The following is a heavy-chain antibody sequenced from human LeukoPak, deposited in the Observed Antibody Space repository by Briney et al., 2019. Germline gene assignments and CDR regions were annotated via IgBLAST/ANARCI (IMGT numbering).Heavy chain of an antibody. CDR1: GGSISSYY. V-gene: IGHV4-59*01. CDR3: ARERGTVTKSAFDP. Sequence: PSETLSLTCTVSGGSISSYYWSWIRQPPGKGLEWIGYIYYSGSTNYNPSLKSRVTISVDTSKNQFSLKLSSVTAADTAVYYCARERGTVTKSAFDPWGQGTLVTVSS. CDR2: IYYSGST. J-gene: IGHJ5*02. D-gene: IGHD4-17*01.